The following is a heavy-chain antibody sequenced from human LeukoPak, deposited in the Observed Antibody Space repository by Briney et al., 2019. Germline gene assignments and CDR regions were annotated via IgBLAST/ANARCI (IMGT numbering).Heavy chain of an antibody. D-gene: IGHD6-13*01. J-gene: IGHJ4*02. Sequence: GGSLRLSCAASGFTFSSYSMNWVRQAPGKGLEWVSSISSSSSYIYYADSVKGRFTISRDNAKNSLYLQMNSLRAEDTAVYYCARTPPGIAAAGTGGYWGQGTLVTVSS. CDR1: GFTFSSYS. V-gene: IGHV3-21*01. CDR2: ISSSSSYI. CDR3: ARTPPGIAAAGTGGY.